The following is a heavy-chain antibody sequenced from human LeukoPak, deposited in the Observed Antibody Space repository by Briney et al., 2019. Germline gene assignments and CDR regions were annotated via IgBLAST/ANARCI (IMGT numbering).Heavy chain of an antibody. D-gene: IGHD2-2*01. CDR1: GFTFSNAW. CDR3: TTPPRYCSSTSCWDNWFDP. CDR2: IKSKTDGGTT. Sequence: PGGSLRLSCGTSGFTFSNAWMSWVRQAPGKGLEWVGRIKSKTDGGTTDYAAPVKGRFTISRDDSKNTLYLQMNSLKTEDTAVYYCTTPPRYCSSTSCWDNWFDPWGQGTLVTVSS. V-gene: IGHV3-15*01. J-gene: IGHJ5*02.